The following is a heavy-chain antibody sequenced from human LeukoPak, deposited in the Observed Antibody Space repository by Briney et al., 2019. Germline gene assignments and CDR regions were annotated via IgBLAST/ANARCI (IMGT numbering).Heavy chain of an antibody. CDR3: ARVSDSSGYYNDY. CDR2: ISYDGSNK. Sequence: PGRSLRLSCAASGFTFSSYAMHWVRQAPGKGLEWVAVISYDGSNKYYADSVKGRFTISRDNSKNTLYLQMNSLRAEDTAVCYCARVSDSSGYYNDYWGQGTLVTVSS. J-gene: IGHJ4*02. D-gene: IGHD3-22*01. V-gene: IGHV3-30-3*01. CDR1: GFTFSSYA.